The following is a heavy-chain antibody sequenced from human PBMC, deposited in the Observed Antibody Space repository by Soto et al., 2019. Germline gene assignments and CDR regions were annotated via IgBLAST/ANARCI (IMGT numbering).Heavy chain of an antibody. CDR3: AREDSSGYYYDSSGYYRRSGAFDI. V-gene: IGHV4-39*02. D-gene: IGHD3-22*01. CDR1: GGSISSSSYF. J-gene: IGHJ3*02. CDR2: IFYTGTT. Sequence: LSLTCTVSGGSISSSSYFWGWVRQPPGQGLEWLATIFYTGTTYYSPSLKSRVTISVDTSKNQFSLKLSSVTAADTAVYYCAREDSSGYYYDSSGYYRRSGAFDIWGQGTMVTVSS.